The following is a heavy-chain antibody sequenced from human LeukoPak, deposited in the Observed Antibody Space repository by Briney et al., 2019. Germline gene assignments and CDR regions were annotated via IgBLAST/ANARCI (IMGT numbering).Heavy chain of an antibody. J-gene: IGHJ4*02. CDR3: ARRATTERGHSYGLDF. Sequence: GSLRLSCAASGFNFRSYNMNWVRQAPGKGLEWVSSIGSSGSYIYYADSLTGRFTISRDNAKNSLYLQMNSLRAEDTAMYYCARRATTERGHSYGLDFWGQGTLVTVSS. D-gene: IGHD5-18*01. CDR1: GFNFRSYN. CDR2: IGSSGSYI. V-gene: IGHV3-21*01.